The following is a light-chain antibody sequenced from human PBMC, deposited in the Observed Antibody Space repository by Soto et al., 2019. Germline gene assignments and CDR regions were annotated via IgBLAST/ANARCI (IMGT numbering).Light chain of an antibody. J-gene: IGLJ1*01. CDR2: EVS. CDR1: SSDIGAYNY. CDR3: SSYSGSSPLYV. V-gene: IGLV2-14*01. Sequence: QSALTQPASVSGSPGQSITISYTGTSSDIGAYNYVSWYQLHPGKAPKLMIYEVSYRTSGLSNRFSGSKSGNTASLTISGLQAEDEADYFCSSYSGSSPLYVFGTGTKVTVL.